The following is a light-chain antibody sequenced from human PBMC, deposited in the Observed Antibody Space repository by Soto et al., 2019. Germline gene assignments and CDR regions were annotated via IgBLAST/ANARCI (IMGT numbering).Light chain of an antibody. J-gene: IGKJ3*01. V-gene: IGKV1-39*01. CDR3: QQSYSTPGTT. CDR1: QSISSY. Sequence: DIQMTQSPSSVSASVGDRVTITCRASQSISSYLNWYQQKPGKAPKLLIYAASSLQSGVPSRFSGSGSGTDFTLTISSLQPEDFATYYCQQSYSTPGTTFGPGTKGDIK. CDR2: AAS.